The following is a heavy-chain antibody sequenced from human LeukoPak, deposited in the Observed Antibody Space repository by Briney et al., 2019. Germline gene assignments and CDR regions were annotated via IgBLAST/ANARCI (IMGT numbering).Heavy chain of an antibody. D-gene: IGHD3-10*01. Sequence: GRSLRLSCAASGFAFNTYAMHWVRQAPGQGLGWVAIIRHDGSHKFYSNSVRGQFTISRDNSKNTVSLQMNNLRPEDTAVYYCAREIFGSGRYPDFWGQGTLVTVSS. CDR2: IRHDGSHK. CDR1: GFAFNTYA. V-gene: IGHV3-33*01. CDR3: AREIFGSGRYPDF. J-gene: IGHJ4*02.